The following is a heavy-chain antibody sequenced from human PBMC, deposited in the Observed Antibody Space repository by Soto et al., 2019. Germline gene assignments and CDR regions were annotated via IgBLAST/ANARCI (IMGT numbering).Heavy chain of an antibody. J-gene: IGHJ6*02. CDR2: INHSGNT. Sequence: PSETLSLTCAVYGGSFSGYYWSWIRQPPGKGLEWIGEINHSGNTNYNPSLKSRVTISVDTSKNQSSMKLSYVAAADTAVYYCARGLLTRRIAARYYGRDVWGQGTTVTVSS. V-gene: IGHV4-34*01. CDR1: GGSFSGYY. D-gene: IGHD6-25*01. CDR3: ARGLLTRRIAARYYGRDV.